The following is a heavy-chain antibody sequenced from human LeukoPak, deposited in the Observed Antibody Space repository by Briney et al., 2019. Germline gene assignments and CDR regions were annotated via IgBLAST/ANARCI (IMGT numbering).Heavy chain of an antibody. J-gene: IGHJ4*02. CDR3: STEDKYCSGGNCGKY. CDR2: IVPDSGGA. CDR1: GYTFSDYY. Sequence: ASVTVSFKTSGYTFSDYYVHWVRQVPGQGLEWMGYIVPDSGGADFDQRFQGRVTLTRNKSIRTIYMELTSLRYDDTAVYYCSTEDKYCSGGNCGKYWGQGTLVTVSS. V-gene: IGHV1-2*02. D-gene: IGHD2-15*01.